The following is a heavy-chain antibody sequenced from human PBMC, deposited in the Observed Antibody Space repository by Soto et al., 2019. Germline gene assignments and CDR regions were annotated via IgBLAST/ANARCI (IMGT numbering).Heavy chain of an antibody. CDR2: IYYTGST. CDR1: GGSVSSGSYY. Sequence: SETLSLTCTVSGGSVSSGSYYWSWIRQPPGKGLEWIGYIYYTGSTNYNPPLKSRVTISVDTSNNQFSLKLNSLTAADTAVYYCARDRTVAGQYFFDYWGQGTLVTAS. J-gene: IGHJ4*02. CDR3: ARDRTVAGQYFFDY. D-gene: IGHD6-19*01. V-gene: IGHV4-61*01.